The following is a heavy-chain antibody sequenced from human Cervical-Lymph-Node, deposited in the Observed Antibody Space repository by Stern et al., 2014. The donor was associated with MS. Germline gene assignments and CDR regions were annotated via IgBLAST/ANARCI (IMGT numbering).Heavy chain of an antibody. CDR2: INPNNGGT. CDR3: ARASTTANNYYDGVDV. V-gene: IGHV1-2*04. CDR1: GYTFTDYY. D-gene: IGHD1-1*01. J-gene: IGHJ6*02. Sequence: VQLVESGAEVKNPGASVKVSCKASGYTFTDYYMQWMRQAPGQGLEWKGWINPNNGGTKSAQKFQGWVTMTRDTSTSTAYMELSRLRSDDTAIYYCARASTTANNYYDGVDVWGQGTTVTVTS.